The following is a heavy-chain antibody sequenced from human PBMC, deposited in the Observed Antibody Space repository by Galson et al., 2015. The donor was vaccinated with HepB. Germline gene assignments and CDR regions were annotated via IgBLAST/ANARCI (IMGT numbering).Heavy chain of an antibody. J-gene: IGHJ5*02. D-gene: IGHD2-2*02. Sequence: SCKVSGYTLTELSMHWVRQAPGKGLEWMGGFDPEDGETIYAQKFQGRVTMTEDTSTDTAYMELSSLRSEDTAVYYCATAGGVYCSSTSCYKREYNWFDPWGQGTLVTVSS. CDR1: GYTLTELS. CDR2: FDPEDGET. CDR3: ATAGGVYCSSTSCYKREYNWFDP. V-gene: IGHV1-24*01.